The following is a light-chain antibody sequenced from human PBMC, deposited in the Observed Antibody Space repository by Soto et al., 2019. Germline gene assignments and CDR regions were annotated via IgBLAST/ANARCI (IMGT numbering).Light chain of an antibody. Sequence: QSALTQPASVSGSPGQSITISCTGTSSDVGDYNYVSWYQQHPGKAPKLMIYDVSNQPSGVSSRFSGSKSGNTASLTISGLQAEDEADYYCSSYTTNSTYVFGTGTKLTVL. J-gene: IGLJ1*01. CDR3: SSYTTNSTYV. CDR1: SSDVGDYNY. CDR2: DVS. V-gene: IGLV2-14*01.